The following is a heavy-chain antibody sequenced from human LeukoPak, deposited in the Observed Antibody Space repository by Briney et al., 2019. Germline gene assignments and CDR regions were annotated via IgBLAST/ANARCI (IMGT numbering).Heavy chain of an antibody. D-gene: IGHD2-21*02. CDR2: VSDDGGNT. Sequence: PGGSLRLSCAVSEFTFTGYAMSWVRQAPGKGLEWVSTVSDDGGNTYHADSVKGRFTISRDNPKNTVYLQMNSLRAEDTAVYFCVTDSRGSSCDGDCLRFWGQGTLVTVSS. V-gene: IGHV3-23*01. CDR3: VTDSRGSSCDGDCLRF. CDR1: EFTFTGYA. J-gene: IGHJ4*02.